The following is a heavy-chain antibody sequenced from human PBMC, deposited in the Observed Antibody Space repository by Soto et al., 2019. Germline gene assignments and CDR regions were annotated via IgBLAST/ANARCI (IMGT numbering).Heavy chain of an antibody. Sequence: QVQLEQSGAEVKKPGSSVKVSCKASGGTFSTSAISWVRQAPGQGLEWMGGIMPIFRTPDYGEKFQGRVTITTDESTSTLYMGLCGLRPDDTAVYYCARDINRQLLGVNYYYMLDVWGQGTTVTVPS. CDR1: GGTFSTSA. D-gene: IGHD3-3*02. CDR3: ARDINRQLLGVNYYYMLDV. CDR2: IMPIFRTP. V-gene: IGHV1-69*05. J-gene: IGHJ6*02.